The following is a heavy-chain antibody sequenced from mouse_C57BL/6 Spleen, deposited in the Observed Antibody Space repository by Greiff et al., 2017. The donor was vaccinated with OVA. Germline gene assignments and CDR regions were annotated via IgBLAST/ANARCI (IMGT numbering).Heavy chain of an antibody. CDR3: AREAHYGSSWFAY. J-gene: IGHJ3*01. Sequence: VQLQQPGAELVRPGPSVKLSCKASGYTFTSYWMHWVKQRPGQGLEWIGVIDPSDSYTNYNQKFKGKATLTVDTSSSTAYMQLSSLTSEDSAVYYCAREAHYGSSWFAYWGQGTLVTVSA. CDR1: GYTFTSYW. CDR2: IDPSDSYT. D-gene: IGHD1-1*01. V-gene: IGHV1-59*01.